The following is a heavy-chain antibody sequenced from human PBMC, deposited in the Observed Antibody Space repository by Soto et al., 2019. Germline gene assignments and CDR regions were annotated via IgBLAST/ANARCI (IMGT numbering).Heavy chain of an antibody. V-gene: IGHV3-7*01. Sequence: PGGSLRLSCAASGFTFSSYWMSWVRQAPGKGLEWVANIKQDGSEEYYVDSVKGRFTISRDNAKNSLYLQMNSLRAEDTAVYYCARDRGYGYNWFDPWGQGTLVTVSS. D-gene: IGHD5-18*01. CDR1: GFTFSSYW. CDR2: IKQDGSEE. J-gene: IGHJ5*02. CDR3: ARDRGYGYNWFDP.